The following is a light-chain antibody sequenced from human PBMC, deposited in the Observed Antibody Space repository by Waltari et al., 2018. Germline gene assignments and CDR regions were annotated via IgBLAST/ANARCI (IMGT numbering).Light chain of an antibody. Sequence: SYELTQAPSLSVSPGQTASITCSGNKLGDKYAWWYQQKPGQSPVLVIYQDTKRPSGIPERFSGSNSGNTATLTISGTQAMDEADYFCQAWDSGTVVFGGGTKLTVL. V-gene: IGLV3-1*01. J-gene: IGLJ2*01. CDR3: QAWDSGTVV. CDR2: QDT. CDR1: KLGDKY.